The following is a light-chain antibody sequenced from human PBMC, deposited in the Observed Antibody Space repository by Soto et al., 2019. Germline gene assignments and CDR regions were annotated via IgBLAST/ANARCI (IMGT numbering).Light chain of an antibody. CDR1: SSDVGGYNN. J-gene: IGLJ2*01. CDR2: DVS. V-gene: IGLV2-14*01. Sequence: QSALTQPASVSGSPGQSITISCTGTSSDVGGYNNVSWYQQHPGKAPKLMIYDVSNRPSGVSNRFSGSKSGNTASLTISGLQSEDEADYYCSSYTSSSTLDVFGGGTKLTVL. CDR3: SSYTSSSTLDV.